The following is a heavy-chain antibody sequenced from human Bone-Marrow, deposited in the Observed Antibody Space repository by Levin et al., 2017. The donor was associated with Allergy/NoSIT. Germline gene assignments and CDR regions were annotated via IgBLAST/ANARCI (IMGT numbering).Heavy chain of an antibody. CDR3: ARLTYCSGGSCYSRGWFDP. V-gene: IGHV5-51*01. Sequence: KSGGSLRLSCKGSGYSFTSSWIGWVRQMPGKGLEWMGIIYPGDSDTTYSPSFQGQVTISADKSISTAYLQWSSLKASDTAVYYCARLTYCSGGSCYSRGWFDPWGQGTLVTVSS. CDR1: GYSFTSSW. CDR2: IYPGDSDT. D-gene: IGHD2-15*01. J-gene: IGHJ5*02.